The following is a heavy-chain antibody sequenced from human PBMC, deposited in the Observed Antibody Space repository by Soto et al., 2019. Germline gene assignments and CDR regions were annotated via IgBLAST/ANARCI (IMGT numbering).Heavy chain of an antibody. CDR2: INHRGST. V-gene: IGHV4-34*01. CDR1: GGSFSGYY. D-gene: IGHD2-8*02. Sequence: QVQLQQWGAGLLKPSETLSLTCAVYGGSFSGYYWTWIRQPPGTGLAWIGEINHRGSTNYNPSLKRRGTISVDTAKNQFALKLTSVTAADKAVYYCARDKITGLFDYGGQGTLVTVSS. CDR3: ARDKITGLFDY. J-gene: IGHJ4*02.